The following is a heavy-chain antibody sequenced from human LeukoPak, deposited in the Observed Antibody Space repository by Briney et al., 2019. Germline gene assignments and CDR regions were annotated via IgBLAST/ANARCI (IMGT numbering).Heavy chain of an antibody. CDR2: ISSNGGST. V-gene: IGHV3-64*01. CDR3: ARVRGGSSGYRFDY. Sequence: GGSLRLSCAASGFTFSSYAMHWVRQAPGKGLEYVSAISSNGGSTYYANSVKGRFTISRDNSKNTLYLQMGSLRAEDMAVYYCARVRGGSSGYRFDYWGQGTLVTVSS. J-gene: IGHJ4*02. CDR1: GFTFSSYA. D-gene: IGHD3-22*01.